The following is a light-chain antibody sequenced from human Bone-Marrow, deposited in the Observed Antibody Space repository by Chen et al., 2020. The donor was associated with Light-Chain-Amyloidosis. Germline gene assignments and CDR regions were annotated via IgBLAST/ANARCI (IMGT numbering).Light chain of an antibody. Sequence: SYVLTQPSSLSVAPGQTATIACGGNNIGSTSVYWYQQTQAQSPLLVVYDDSDRPSGIPDRLSGSNSGNTATLTISRVEAGDEADYYCQVWDRSSDRPVFGGGTKLTVL. V-gene: IGLV3-21*02. CDR3: QVWDRSSDRPV. CDR1: NIGSTS. J-gene: IGLJ3*02. CDR2: DDS.